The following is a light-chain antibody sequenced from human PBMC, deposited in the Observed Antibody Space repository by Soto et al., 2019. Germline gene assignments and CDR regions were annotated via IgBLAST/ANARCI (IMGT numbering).Light chain of an antibody. CDR3: QQGSNWPT. CDR1: QSVSTD. Sequence: VVLTQSPATLSLSPGERATLSCRASQSVSTDVVWYQQKPGQAPRLLIYDASNRATGIPARFSGGGSGTDFTLTISSLEPEDFAVYYCQQGSNWPTFGPGTKVDIK. CDR2: DAS. J-gene: IGKJ3*01. V-gene: IGKV3-11*01.